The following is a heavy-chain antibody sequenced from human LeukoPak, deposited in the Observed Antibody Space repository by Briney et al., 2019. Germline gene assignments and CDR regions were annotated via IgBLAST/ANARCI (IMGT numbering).Heavy chain of an antibody. CDR1: GFTFSRYA. V-gene: IGHV3-30-3*01. D-gene: IGHD2-2*02. CDR2: ISYDLSNK. CDR3: ATWCGSSNCYIGPDFDN. J-gene: IGHJ4*02. Sequence: PGGSLRLSCAATGFTFSRYAMHWVRQAPGKGLEGVAVISYDLSNKFYADSVKGRFTISRENSKTTLYLQMNSLRAEDTAVYYCATWCGSSNCYIGPDFDNWGQGTLVTVSS.